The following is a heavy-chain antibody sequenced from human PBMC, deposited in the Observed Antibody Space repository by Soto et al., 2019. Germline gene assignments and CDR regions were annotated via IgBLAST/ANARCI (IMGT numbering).Heavy chain of an antibody. Sequence: SETLSLTCAVSGYSISSGYYWGWIRQPPGKGLEWIGSIYHSGSTYYNPSLKSRVTISVDTSKNQFSLKLSSVTAADTAVYYCARVGYCSGGSCYWYYYYYGMDVWGQGTTVTVSS. CDR1: GYSISSGYY. D-gene: IGHD2-15*01. CDR3: ARVGYCSGGSCYWYYYYYGMDV. J-gene: IGHJ6*02. CDR2: IYHSGST. V-gene: IGHV4-38-2*01.